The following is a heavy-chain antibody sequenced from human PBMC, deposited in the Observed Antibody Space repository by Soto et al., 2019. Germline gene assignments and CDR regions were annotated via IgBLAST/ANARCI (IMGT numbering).Heavy chain of an antibody. V-gene: IGHV3-23*01. CDR1: GFTFSSYA. D-gene: IGHD6-19*01. J-gene: IGHJ4*02. CDR3: GKVRRGSGWFVCSY. CDR2: ISGSGGST. Sequence: GGSLRLSCAASGFTFSSYAMSWVRQAPGKGLEWVSAISGSGGSTYYADSVKGRFTISRDNSKNTLYLQMNSLRAEDTAVYYCGKVRRGSGWFVCSYWGPALLVTVSS.